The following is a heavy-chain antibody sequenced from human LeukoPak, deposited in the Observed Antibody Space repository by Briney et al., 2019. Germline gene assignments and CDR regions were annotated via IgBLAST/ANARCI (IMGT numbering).Heavy chain of an antibody. CDR3: ARLRDYYYYCMDV. J-gene: IGHJ6*03. CDR1: GGSISSSSYY. CDR2: ISYSGST. V-gene: IGHV4-39*01. Sequence: SETLSLTCTVSGGSISSSSYYWGWIRQSPGKGLEWIGRISYSGSTYYNPSLKSRVIVSVDTSKKQFSLKLSSVTAADTAVYYCARLRDYYYYCMDVWGKGTPVTVSS.